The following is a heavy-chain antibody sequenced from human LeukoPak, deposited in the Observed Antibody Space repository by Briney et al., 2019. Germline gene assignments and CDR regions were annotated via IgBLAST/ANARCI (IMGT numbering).Heavy chain of an antibody. Sequence: EASVKVSCKASGYTFTGYYVHWVRQAPGQGLGWMGWINPNSGGKNYAQKFQGRVTMTRDTSISTAYMELSRLRSDDTAVYYCARDVRPSGYDYDYWGQGTLVTVSS. CDR1: GYTFTGYY. CDR2: INPNSGGK. V-gene: IGHV1-2*02. CDR3: ARDVRPSGYDYDY. J-gene: IGHJ4*02. D-gene: IGHD5-12*01.